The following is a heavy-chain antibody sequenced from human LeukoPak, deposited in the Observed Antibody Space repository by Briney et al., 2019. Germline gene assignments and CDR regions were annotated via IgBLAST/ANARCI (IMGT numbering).Heavy chain of an antibody. CDR1: GRSVRSYY. Sequence: SQTLSLTCTVSGRSVRSYYWTWMRQPPGKALEWLGYIYYTGTTNYNPSLKSRLTISEDTSKDHLPLKLSSVTAADTAVYYCAREVTGTSGSFDYCGQGALVTVSS. D-gene: IGHD6-19*01. J-gene: IGHJ4*02. CDR2: IYYTGTT. V-gene: IGHV4-59*02. CDR3: AREVTGTSGSFDY.